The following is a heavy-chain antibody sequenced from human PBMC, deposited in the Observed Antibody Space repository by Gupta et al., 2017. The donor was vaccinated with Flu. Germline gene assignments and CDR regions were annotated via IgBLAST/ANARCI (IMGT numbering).Heavy chain of an antibody. D-gene: IGHD3-9*01. Sequence: RSSFYGGWIRQPPGKGLEWFGIIFYTGSTPYSPSPECRVTISVDTSKNQFSLKLSSLTAADKAVYYCARRGKTGYDNWFDPWGQGTLVTVSS. CDR1: RSSFY. V-gene: IGHV4-39*01. J-gene: IGHJ5*02. CDR3: ARRGKTGYDNWFDP. CDR2: IFYTGST.